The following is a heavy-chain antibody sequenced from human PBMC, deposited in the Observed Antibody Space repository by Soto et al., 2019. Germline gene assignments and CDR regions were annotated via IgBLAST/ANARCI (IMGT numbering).Heavy chain of an antibody. J-gene: IGHJ4*02. V-gene: IGHV1-18*01. CDR1: GYTFTSYG. CDR2: ISTYNGNT. D-gene: IGHD3-10*01. CDR3: AREMVRGVGSDY. Sequence: QVQLVQSGAEVKKPGASVKVSCKASGYTFTSYGISWVRQAPGQGLEWMGWISTYNGNTKYAQKLKGRVTMTTDTATRKAYMELTCLRSYDTAVFYCAREMVRGVGSDYWGQGTLVTVSS.